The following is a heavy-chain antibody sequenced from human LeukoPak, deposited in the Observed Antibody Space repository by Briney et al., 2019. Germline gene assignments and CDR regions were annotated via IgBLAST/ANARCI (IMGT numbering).Heavy chain of an antibody. Sequence: PSETLSLTCTVSGYSVSSGYYWGWIRQPPGKGLEWIGRIYHSGSTYYNPSLKSRVTISVDTSKNQFSLKLSSVTAADTAVYYCAGAGTTGTTIDYYYYYTDIWGKGTTVTVSS. CDR3: AGAGTTGTTIDYYYYYTDI. V-gene: IGHV4-38-2*02. J-gene: IGHJ6*03. D-gene: IGHD1-1*01. CDR2: IYHSGST. CDR1: GYSVSSGYY.